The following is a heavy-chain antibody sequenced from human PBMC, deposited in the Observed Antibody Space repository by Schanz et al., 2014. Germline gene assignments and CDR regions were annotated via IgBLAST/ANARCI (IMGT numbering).Heavy chain of an antibody. CDR3: ARRGFSYGSGLYAIEV. V-gene: IGHV3-74*02. D-gene: IGHD3-10*01. J-gene: IGHJ3*01. CDR1: TFTFSSYW. Sequence: VQLVESGGGLVQPGGSLRLSCAASTFTFSSYWMHWVRQAPGKGLVWVSRIDRDGSRTNYEDSVKGRFTISRDNAKTTVSLRLTTLGLEDIAVYYLARRGFSYGSGLYAIEVGGQGAGVTVSS. CDR2: IDRDGSRT.